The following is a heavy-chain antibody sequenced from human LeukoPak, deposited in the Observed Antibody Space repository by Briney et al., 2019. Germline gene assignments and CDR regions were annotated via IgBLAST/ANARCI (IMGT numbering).Heavy chain of an antibody. V-gene: IGHV3-30*03. D-gene: IGHD2-15*01. CDR3: ARKVVGGPVGAFDI. CDR2: ISEDGDRK. J-gene: IGHJ3*02. CDR1: GLTFSSFG. Sequence: RGGSLRDSRAGTGLTFSSFGIHWVGPAPCKGREGVAVISEDGDRKYCAHYMKGRFTICRDNTKNTLYQQMNSLRAEDTAVYYCARKVVGGPVGAFDIGGEGTMVTVS.